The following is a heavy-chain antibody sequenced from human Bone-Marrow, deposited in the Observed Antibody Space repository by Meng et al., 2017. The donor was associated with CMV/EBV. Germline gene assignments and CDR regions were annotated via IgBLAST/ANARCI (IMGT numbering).Heavy chain of an antibody. V-gene: IGHV3-53*01. Sequence: GESLKISCAASGFTVSSNYMSWVRQAPGKGLEWVSVIYSGGSTYYADSVKGRFTISRDNSKNTLYLQMNSLRAEDTAVYYCARVGGAAAGDYFAYWGQGTLVPVSS. J-gene: IGHJ4*02. CDR3: ARVGGAAAGDYFAY. CDR2: IYSGGST. CDR1: GFTVSSNY. D-gene: IGHD6-13*01.